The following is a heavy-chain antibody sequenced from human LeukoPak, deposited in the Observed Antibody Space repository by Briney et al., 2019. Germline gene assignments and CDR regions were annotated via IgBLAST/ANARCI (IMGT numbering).Heavy chain of an antibody. CDR2: ISSSSSYM. Sequence: PGGSLRLSCAASGFTFSSYSMNWVRQAPGKGLEWVSSISSSSSYMYYADSVKGRFTISRDNAKNSLYLQMNSLRAEDTAVYYCARDTPHDYWGQGTLVTVSS. CDR3: ARDTPHDY. CDR1: GFTFSSYS. J-gene: IGHJ4*02. V-gene: IGHV3-21*01.